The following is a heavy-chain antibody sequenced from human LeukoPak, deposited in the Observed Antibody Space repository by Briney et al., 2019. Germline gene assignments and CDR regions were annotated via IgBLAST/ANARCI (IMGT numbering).Heavy chain of an antibody. D-gene: IGHD6-13*01. CDR3: ARESSSWYGDAFDI. CDR1: GFTFSSYA. J-gene: IGHJ3*02. CDR2: ISYDGSNK. Sequence: GGSLRLSCAASGFTFSSYAMHWVRQAPGKRLEWVAVISYDGSNKYYADSVKGRFTISRDNSKNTLYLQMNSPRAEDTAVYYCARESSSWYGDAFDIWGQGTMVTVSS. V-gene: IGHV3-30-3*01.